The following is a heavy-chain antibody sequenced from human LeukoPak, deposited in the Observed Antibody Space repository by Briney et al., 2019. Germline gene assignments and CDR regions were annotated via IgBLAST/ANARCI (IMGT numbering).Heavy chain of an antibody. D-gene: IGHD6-19*01. CDR1: GCSFSSSNS. Sequence: SETVSLTCAVSGCSFSSSNSCCWVRPPPGKGLEWIGESYHSGSTDYNPSLKSRVTISVDKSKNQFSLKLSSVTAADTAVYYCARGGSSGWSKYNNWFDPWGQGTLVTVSS. J-gene: IGHJ5*02. V-gene: IGHV4-4*02. CDR3: ARGGSSGWSKYNNWFDP. CDR2: SYHSGST.